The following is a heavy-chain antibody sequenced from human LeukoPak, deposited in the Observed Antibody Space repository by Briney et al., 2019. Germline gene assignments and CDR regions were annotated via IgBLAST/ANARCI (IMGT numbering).Heavy chain of an antibody. Sequence: ASVKVSCKASGGTFSSYAISWVRQAPGHGLEWMGGIIPIFGTANYAQKFQGRVTITADESTSTAYMELSSLRSEDTAVYYCARDGEGSSGDNYYFDYWGQGTLVTVSS. CDR1: GGTFSSYA. CDR2: IIPIFGTA. V-gene: IGHV1-69*13. D-gene: IGHD6-19*01. J-gene: IGHJ4*02. CDR3: ARDGEGSSGDNYYFDY.